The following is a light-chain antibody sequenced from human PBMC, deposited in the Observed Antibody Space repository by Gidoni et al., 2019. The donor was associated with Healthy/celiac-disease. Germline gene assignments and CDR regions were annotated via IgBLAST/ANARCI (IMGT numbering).Light chain of an antibody. Sequence: EIVLTQSPGTLSLSPGERATLSCRASQSVSSSYLAWYQQKPGQAPRLLIYGASSRATGSPDRFIGSVSGTDFTLTISRLEPEDFAVYYCQQYGSSPQTFGQGTKVEIK. CDR2: GAS. V-gene: IGKV3-20*01. CDR3: QQYGSSPQT. CDR1: QSVSSSY. J-gene: IGKJ1*01.